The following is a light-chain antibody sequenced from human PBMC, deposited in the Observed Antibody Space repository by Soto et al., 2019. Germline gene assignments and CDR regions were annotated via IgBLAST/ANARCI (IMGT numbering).Light chain of an antibody. CDR3: SSYTSSSIFV. CDR2: DVN. Sequence: AQPSSVSGSPGQSVTISCPGTRSDVGGYSYVSWYQHYPGKAPKLMIYDVNNRPSGVSNRFSGSKSGNTASLTISGLQAEDEADYYCSSYTSSSIFVFGTGTKVTVL. CDR1: RSDVGGYSY. V-gene: IGLV2-14*03. J-gene: IGLJ1*01.